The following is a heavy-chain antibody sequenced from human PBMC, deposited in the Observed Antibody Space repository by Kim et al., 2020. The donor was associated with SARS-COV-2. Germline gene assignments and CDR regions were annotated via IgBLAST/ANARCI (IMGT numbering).Heavy chain of an antibody. CDR1: GFSFSDYG. J-gene: IGHJ2*01. D-gene: IGHD1-26*01. Sequence: GGSLRLSCAASGFSFSDYGIHWVRQAPGKGLQYVSAISGTGMWTYSAESVKGRFTISSDNSNTRLYLQMGSLRAEDMAVYYCASVGVAGRYFDHWGRGT. CDR3: ASVGVAGRYFDH. V-gene: IGHV3-64*02. CDR2: ISGTGMWT.